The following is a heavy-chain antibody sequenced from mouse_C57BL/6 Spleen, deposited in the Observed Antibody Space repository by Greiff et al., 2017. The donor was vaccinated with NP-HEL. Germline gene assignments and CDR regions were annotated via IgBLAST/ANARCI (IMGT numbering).Heavy chain of an antibody. Sequence: DVQLQESGPGLVKPSQSLSLTCSVTGYSITSGYYWNWIRQFPGNKLEWMGYISYDGSNNYNPSLKNRISITRDTSNNQFCLKLNSVTTEDTATYYCARGGYYGSSPGNFGYWGQGTTLTVSS. CDR2: ISYDGSN. CDR3: ARGGYYGSSPGNFGY. CDR1: GYSITSGYY. V-gene: IGHV3-6*01. D-gene: IGHD1-1*01. J-gene: IGHJ2*01.